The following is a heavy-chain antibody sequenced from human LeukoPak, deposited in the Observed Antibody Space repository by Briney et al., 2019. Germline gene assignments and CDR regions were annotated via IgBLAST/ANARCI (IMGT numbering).Heavy chain of an antibody. CDR2: INHSGRT. V-gene: IGHV4-34*01. D-gene: IGHD2-15*01. Sequence: SETLSLTCAVSGGSFSGYYWTWIRQPPGKGLEWIGEINHSGRTNYNPSLKSRVIMSVDTSKNQFSLRLSSVTAADTAVYYCARPLGYCSDSRCPQSWFDPWGQGTLVTVSS. J-gene: IGHJ5*02. CDR3: ARPLGYCSDSRCPQSWFDP. CDR1: GGSFSGYY.